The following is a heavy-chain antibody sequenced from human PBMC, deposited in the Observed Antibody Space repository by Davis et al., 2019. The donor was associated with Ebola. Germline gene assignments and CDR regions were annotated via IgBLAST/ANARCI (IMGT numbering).Heavy chain of an antibody. J-gene: IGHJ6*02. CDR1: GFTFSSYW. CDR2: IKQDGSEK. CDR3: ARVLYSSPTNLYYYYDMDV. D-gene: IGHD6-13*01. Sequence: GEFLKISCAASGFTFSSYWMSCVRQAPGKGLEWVANIKQDGSEKYYVDSVKGRFTISRDNAKNSLYLQMNSLRAEDTAVYYCARVLYSSPTNLYYYYDMDVWGQGTTVTVSS. V-gene: IGHV3-7*01.